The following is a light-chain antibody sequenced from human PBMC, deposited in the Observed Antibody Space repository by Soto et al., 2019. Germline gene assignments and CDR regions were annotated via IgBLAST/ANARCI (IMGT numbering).Light chain of an antibody. J-gene: IGKJ2*01. V-gene: IGKV3-20*01. CDR1: QSVSSSY. CDR3: QQYGSSPYT. Sequence: EIVLTQSPGTLSLSPGERATLSCRASQSVSSSYLAWYQQKPGQAPRLLIYDASSRDTGIPDRFSGSGSGTDFTLTISGLEPEDFAVYYCQQYGSSPYTFGQGTELEIK. CDR2: DAS.